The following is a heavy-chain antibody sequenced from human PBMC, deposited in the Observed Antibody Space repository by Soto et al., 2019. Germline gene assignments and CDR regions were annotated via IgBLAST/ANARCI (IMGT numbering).Heavy chain of an antibody. Sequence: SETLSLTCTVSGDSVSSGGYYWSWIRQPPGKGLEWIGYIYSSGSANYNPSLKSRVTISRDTSKNQISLKVASVTAADTAGYYGARGFSSVSMVAGGQGITVNVSS. D-gene: IGHD6-19*01. J-gene: IGHJ6*02. CDR3: ARGFSSVSMVA. CDR2: IYSSGSA. V-gene: IGHV4-61*08. CDR1: GDSVSSGGYY.